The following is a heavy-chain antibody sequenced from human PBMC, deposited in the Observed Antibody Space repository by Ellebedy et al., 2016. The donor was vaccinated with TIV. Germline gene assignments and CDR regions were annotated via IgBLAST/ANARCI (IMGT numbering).Heavy chain of an antibody. Sequence: GESLKISCAASGFTFSSYAMSSVRQAPGKGLEWVSTISSTGSRTYYADSVEGRFIISRDNSKKTLYLQMNSLRAEDTAVYYCAKGRGGGSDTSAPRYYFDYWGLGTLVTVSS. J-gene: IGHJ4*02. CDR3: AKGRGGGSDTSAPRYYFDY. V-gene: IGHV3-23*01. CDR1: GFTFSSYA. D-gene: IGHD3-22*01. CDR2: ISSTGSRT.